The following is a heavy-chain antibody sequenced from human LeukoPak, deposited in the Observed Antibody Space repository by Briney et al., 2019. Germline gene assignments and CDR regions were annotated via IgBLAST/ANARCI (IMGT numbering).Heavy chain of an antibody. Sequence: GGSLRLSCAASGLTFSSYAMSWVRQAPGRGLEWVSAISGSGGSTYYADSVKGRFTISRDNSRDTLYLQMNSLRAEDTAVYYCAKGYYDYVWGSYYFDYWGQGTLVTVSS. V-gene: IGHV3-23*01. CDR1: GLTFSSYA. CDR3: AKGYYDYVWGSYYFDY. J-gene: IGHJ4*02. D-gene: IGHD3-16*01. CDR2: ISGSGGST.